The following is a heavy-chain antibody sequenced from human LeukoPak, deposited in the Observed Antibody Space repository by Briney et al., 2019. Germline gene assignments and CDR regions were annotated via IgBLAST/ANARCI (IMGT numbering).Heavy chain of an antibody. J-gene: IGHJ5*02. D-gene: IGHD3-9*01. Sequence: GASVKVSCKASGYTFTSYGISWVRQAPGQGLEWMGWISAYNGNTNYAQKLQGRVTMTTDTSTSTAYMELRSLRSDDTAVYYCARDSPDILTGYFHEGDWFDPWGQGTLVTVSS. V-gene: IGHV1-18*01. CDR2: ISAYNGNT. CDR3: ARDSPDILTGYFHEGDWFDP. CDR1: GYTFTSYG.